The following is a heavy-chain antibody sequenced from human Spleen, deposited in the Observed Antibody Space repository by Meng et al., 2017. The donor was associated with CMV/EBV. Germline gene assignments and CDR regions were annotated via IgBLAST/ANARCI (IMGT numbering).Heavy chain of an antibody. CDR1: GYTFTSYG. CDR2: ISAYNGNT. J-gene: IGHJ5*02. Sequence: ASVKVSCKASGYTFTSYGISWVRQAPGQGLEWMGWISAYNGNTNYAQKLQGRVTMTTDTSTSTAYMELRSLRSDDTAVYYGARDPRPDCSSTSCYITKGWFDPWGQGTLVTVS. V-gene: IGHV1-18*01. CDR3: ARDPRPDCSSTSCYITKGWFDP. D-gene: IGHD2-2*01.